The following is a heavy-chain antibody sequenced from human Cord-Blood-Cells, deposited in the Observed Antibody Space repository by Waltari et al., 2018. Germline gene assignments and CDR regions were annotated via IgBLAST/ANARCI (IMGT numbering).Heavy chain of an antibody. CDR2: IKTNTGNP. J-gene: IGHJ6*02. CDR1: GYTFTSYA. D-gene: IGHD2-2*01. CDR3: ARDGDIVVVPAARKYGMDV. V-gene: IGHV7-4-1*02. Sequence: VPLVQSGAELKKPGASVKVSCKASGYTFTSYAMNWVRKAPGQVLEWMGLIKTNTGNPMYGQGFIGRFVFSLDTSVSTAYLKMSSLKAEDTAGYYCARDGDIVVVPAARKYGMDVWGQGP.